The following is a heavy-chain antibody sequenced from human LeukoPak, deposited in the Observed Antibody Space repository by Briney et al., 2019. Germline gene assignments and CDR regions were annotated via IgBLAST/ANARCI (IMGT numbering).Heavy chain of an antibody. Sequence: ASVKVSCKASGYSFTGYFIHWVRQAPGQGLEWMGCIDPNSGDTKYAQKFQGRVSMPRDTSTRTAYMELSRLRSDDTAVYFCARSGSSGYSLDYWGQGTLVTVSS. D-gene: IGHD3-22*01. V-gene: IGHV1-2*02. J-gene: IGHJ4*02. CDR2: IDPNSGDT. CDR3: ARSGSSGYSLDY. CDR1: GYSFTGYF.